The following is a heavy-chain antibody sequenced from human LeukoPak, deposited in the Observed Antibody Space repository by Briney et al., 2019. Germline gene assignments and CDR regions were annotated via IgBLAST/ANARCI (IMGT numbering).Heavy chain of an antibody. CDR2: ISAYNGNT. D-gene: IGHD3-10*01. CDR3: ARVTMDPYYYGMDV. CDR1: GYTFTSYG. Sequence: ASVKVSCKASGYTFTSYGISWVRQAPGQGLEWMGWISAYNGNTNYAQKLQGRVTMTTDTSTSTAYMELRSLRSDDTAVYYCARVTMDPYYYGMDVWGQGTTVTVSS. V-gene: IGHV1-18*01. J-gene: IGHJ6*02.